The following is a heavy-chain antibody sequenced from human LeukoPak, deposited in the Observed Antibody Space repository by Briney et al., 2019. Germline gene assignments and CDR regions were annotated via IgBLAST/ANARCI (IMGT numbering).Heavy chain of an antibody. Sequence: GGSLRLSCAGSGFTFSSYGMHWVRQAPGKGLEWVSFIRYDGSNKYYADSVKGRFTISRDNSKNTLYLQMNSLRAEDTAVYYCAKEVTGTGGYFDYSGQGTLVTVSS. CDR3: AKEVTGTGGYFDY. D-gene: IGHD4-17*01. V-gene: IGHV3-30*02. CDR1: GFTFSSYG. J-gene: IGHJ4*02. CDR2: IRYDGSNK.